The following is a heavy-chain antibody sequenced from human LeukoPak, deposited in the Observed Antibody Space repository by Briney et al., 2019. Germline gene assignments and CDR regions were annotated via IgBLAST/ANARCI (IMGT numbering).Heavy chain of an antibody. CDR3: ARADRYCSGGSCYSGYYYYGMDV. V-gene: IGHV4-59*01. D-gene: IGHD2-15*01. CDR1: GGSISSYY. CDR2: IYYSGST. Sequence: SETLSLTCTVSGGSISSYYWSWIRQPPGKGLEWIGYIYYSGSTNYNPSLKSRVTISVDTSKNQFSLKLSSVTAADTAVYYCARADRYCSGGSCYSGYYYYGMDVWGQGTTVTVSS. J-gene: IGHJ6*02.